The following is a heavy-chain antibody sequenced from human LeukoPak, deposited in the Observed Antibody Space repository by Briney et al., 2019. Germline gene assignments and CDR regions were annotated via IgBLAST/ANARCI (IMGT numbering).Heavy chain of an antibody. Sequence: ASVTVSCKASGYTFTGYYMHWVRQAPGQGLEWMGWINPNSGGTNYAQKFQGRVTMTRDTSISTAYMELSRLRSDDTAVYYCARDSSSWYRGCWFDPWGQGTLVTVSS. J-gene: IGHJ5*02. D-gene: IGHD6-13*01. CDR3: ARDSSSWYRGCWFDP. CDR1: GYTFTGYY. V-gene: IGHV1-2*02. CDR2: INPNSGGT.